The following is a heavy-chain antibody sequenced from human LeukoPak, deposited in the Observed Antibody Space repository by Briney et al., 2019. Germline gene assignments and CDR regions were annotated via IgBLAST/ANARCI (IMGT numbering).Heavy chain of an antibody. CDR3: ARAENKVGASWSFDL. V-gene: IGHV4-30-4*01. CDR2: IYYSGST. J-gene: IGHJ2*01. Sequence: SSETLSLTCTVSGGSISSGDYYWSWIRQPPGKGLEWIGYIYYSGSTYYNPSLKSRVTISVDTSKNQFSLKLSSVTAADTAVYYCARAENKVGASWSFDLWGRGTLVTVSS. D-gene: IGHD1-26*01. CDR1: GGSISSGDYY.